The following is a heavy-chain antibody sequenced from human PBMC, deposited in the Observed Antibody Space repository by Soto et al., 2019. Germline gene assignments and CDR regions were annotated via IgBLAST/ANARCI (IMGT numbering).Heavy chain of an antibody. J-gene: IGHJ5*02. CDR3: AREAVVVGGFDP. V-gene: IGHV3-7*03. D-gene: IGHD2-15*01. CDR2: IKEDGSEK. Sequence: ELQLVESGGGLVQPGGSLRLSCVASGFVFSMHWMSWVRQAPGKGLEWVANIKEDGSEKYYVDSVKGRFTISRDNAKNSLYLQMNSLRADDTAVYYCAREAVVVGGFDPWGQGILVTVSS. CDR1: GFVFSMHW.